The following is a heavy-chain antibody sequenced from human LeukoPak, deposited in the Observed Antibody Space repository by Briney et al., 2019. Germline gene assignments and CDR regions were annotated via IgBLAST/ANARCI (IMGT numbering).Heavy chain of an antibody. CDR1: GFTFSSYA. J-gene: IGHJ4*02. D-gene: IGHD6-19*01. CDR2: ISGSGGST. V-gene: IGHV3-23*01. CDR3: AKGVAVAPGY. Sequence: GRSLRPSCAASGFTFSSYAMSWVRQAPGKGLEWVSAISGSGGSTYYADSVKGRFTISRDNSKNTLYLQMNSLRAEDTAVYYCAKGVAVAPGYWGQGTLVTVSS.